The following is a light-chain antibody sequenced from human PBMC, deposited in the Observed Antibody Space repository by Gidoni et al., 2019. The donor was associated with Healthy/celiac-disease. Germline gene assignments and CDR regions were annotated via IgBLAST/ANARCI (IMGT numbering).Light chain of an antibody. CDR3: QQYNNWPPLT. Sequence: TLSVPPGERVTLSCRASQSISSNLAWYQQKPGQAPRLLIYSASTRATGIPARFSGSASGAAFTLTISSLQSADAAVYYCQQYNNWPPLTFGGGTKLEIK. CDR1: QSISSN. J-gene: IGKJ4*01. CDR2: SAS. V-gene: IGKV3-15*01.